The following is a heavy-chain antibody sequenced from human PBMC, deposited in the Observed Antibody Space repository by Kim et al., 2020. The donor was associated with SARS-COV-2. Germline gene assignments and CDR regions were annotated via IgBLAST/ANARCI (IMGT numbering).Heavy chain of an antibody. CDR1: GITFSHYA. J-gene: IGHJ5*01. Sequence: GGSLRLSCAATGITFSHYAMSWVRQAPGKGLEWVSAISGDGGRVFHADSVKGRFTISRDNSMNTLYLQMDSLRAEDTAGYHCATDYYASGVFSSYYQSWG. CDR3: ATDYYASGVFSSYYQS. CDR2: ISGDGGRV. V-gene: IGHV3-23*01. D-gene: IGHD3-10*01.